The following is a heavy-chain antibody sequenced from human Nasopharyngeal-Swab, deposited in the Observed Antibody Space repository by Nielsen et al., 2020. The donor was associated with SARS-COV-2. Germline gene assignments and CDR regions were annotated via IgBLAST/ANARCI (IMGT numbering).Heavy chain of an antibody. V-gene: IGHV3-30*04. Sequence: GGSLRLSCVASGFNFHTYALHWVRQAPGKGLEWVAIISYDGSNQFYADSVKGRFTVSRDNSKNTLYLQMSSLTREGTAIYYCARGKDGVYYYYGMDVWGQGTTVTVSS. J-gene: IGHJ6*02. CDR2: ISYDGSNQ. D-gene: IGHD4-17*01. CDR3: ARGKDGVYYYYGMDV. CDR1: GFNFHTYA.